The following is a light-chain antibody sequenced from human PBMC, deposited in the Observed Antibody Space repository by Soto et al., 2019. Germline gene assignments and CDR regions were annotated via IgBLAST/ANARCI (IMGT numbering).Light chain of an antibody. CDR2: DTS. Sequence: EIVLTQSPATLSLSPGERATLSCRASQSVENYLAWFQQKRGQAPRLLIYDTSTRADGIPARFSGSGSGTDFTLTISSLEPEDVAVYYCHQRYIWPPLTFGGGTKVEIK. J-gene: IGKJ4*01. V-gene: IGKV3-11*01. CDR1: QSVENY. CDR3: HQRYIWPPLT.